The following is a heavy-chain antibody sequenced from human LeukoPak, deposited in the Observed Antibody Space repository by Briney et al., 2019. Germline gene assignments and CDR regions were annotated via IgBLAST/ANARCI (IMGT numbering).Heavy chain of an antibody. V-gene: IGHV3-21*01. D-gene: IGHD6-13*01. CDR3: ARGSSSSFVNYGMDV. CDR1: GFTFSSYS. CDR2: ISSSSSYI. Sequence: TAGGSLRLSCAASGFTFSSYSMNWVRQAPGKGLEWVSSISSSSSYIYYADSVKGRFTISRDNAKNSLYLQMNSLRAEDTAVYYCARGSSSSFVNYGMDVWGQGTTVTVSS. J-gene: IGHJ6*02.